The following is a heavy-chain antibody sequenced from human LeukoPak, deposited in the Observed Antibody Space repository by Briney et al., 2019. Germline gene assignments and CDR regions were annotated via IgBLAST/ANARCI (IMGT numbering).Heavy chain of an antibody. CDR3: ARAGDRWYFDL. D-gene: IGHD3-10*01. Sequence: GGSLRLSCAASGFTLSDYYMSWIRQAPGKGLEWVSYISSSGASTYYPDSVKGRFTIPRDNTKNSLFLQMNSLRAEDTAVYYCARAGDRWYFDLWGRGTLVTVSS. CDR1: GFTLSDYY. J-gene: IGHJ2*01. V-gene: IGHV3-11*04. CDR2: ISSSGAST.